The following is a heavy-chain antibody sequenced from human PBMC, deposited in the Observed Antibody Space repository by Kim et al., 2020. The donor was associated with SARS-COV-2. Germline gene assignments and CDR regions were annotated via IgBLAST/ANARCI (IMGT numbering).Heavy chain of an antibody. Sequence: GGSLRLSCAASGFTFSNYAMSWTSQAPGKGLEWVSTISASGLGTHYADSVRGRFTISRDNSKSTLFLQMSSLRVEDTAVYYCEASDFWGQGALVTVSS. V-gene: IGHV3-23*01. CDR1: GFTFSNYA. CDR2: ISASGLGT. CDR3: EASDF. J-gene: IGHJ4*02.